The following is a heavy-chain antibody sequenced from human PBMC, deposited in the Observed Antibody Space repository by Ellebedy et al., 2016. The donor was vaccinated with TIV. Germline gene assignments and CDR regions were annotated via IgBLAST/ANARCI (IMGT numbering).Heavy chain of an antibody. D-gene: IGHD1-26*01. J-gene: IGHJ4*02. V-gene: IGHV3-21*01. CDR1: GFTFTSYS. CDR2: ISSTGYYI. Sequence: GESLKISCAASGFTFTSYSMNWVRQAPGKGLEWVSSISSTGYYIYYADSVKGRFTISRADAKNSLFLQMNSLSAEDTAVYYCARSGELDSWGQGTLVTVSS. CDR3: ARSGELDS.